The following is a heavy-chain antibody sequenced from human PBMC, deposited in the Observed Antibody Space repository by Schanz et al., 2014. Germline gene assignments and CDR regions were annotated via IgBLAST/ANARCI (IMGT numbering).Heavy chain of an antibody. CDR3: GRGECSSASCGEVAHPDD. CDR2: ISYSGRT. CDR1: GASISSRDFY. V-gene: IGHV4-31*03. D-gene: IGHD2-2*01. J-gene: IGHJ4*02. Sequence: QVQLQESGPGLVKPSQTLSLTCTVSGASISSRDFYWSWIRQFPGKGLEWIGYISYSGRTYYSPSIKDRLTMAVGTSNIHFSLRMSSVTTANTSIYYCGRGECSSASCGEVAHPDDWGQGTLVTVSS.